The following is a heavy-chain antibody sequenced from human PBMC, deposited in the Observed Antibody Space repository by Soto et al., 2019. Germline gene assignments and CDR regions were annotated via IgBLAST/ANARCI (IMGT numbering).Heavy chain of an antibody. V-gene: IGHV4-39*01. Sequence: SETLSLTCTVAGGSISSSSYYWGWFRQPPGKGLERIGSIYYSGSTYYNPSLKSRVTISVDTSKNQFSLKLSSVTAADTAVYYCAKAGSGSYSNAFAIWCQGIMVT. CDR2: IYYSGST. CDR3: AKAGSGSYSNAFAI. D-gene: IGHD3-10*01. CDR1: GGSISSSSYY. J-gene: IGHJ3*02.